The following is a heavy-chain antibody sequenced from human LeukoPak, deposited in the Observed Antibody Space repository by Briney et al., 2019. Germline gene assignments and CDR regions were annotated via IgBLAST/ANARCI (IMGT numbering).Heavy chain of an antibody. D-gene: IGHD5-18*01. CDR1: GYTLTELS. V-gene: IGHV1-24*01. CDR3: ATVRRVQLWLISYYYYYYMDV. CDR2: FDPEDGET. Sequence: ASVKVSCKVSGYTLTELSMHWVRQAPGKGLEWMGGFDPEDGETIYAQKFQGRVTMTEDTSTDTAYMELSSLRSEDKAVYHCATVRRVQLWLISYYYYYYMDVWGKGTTVTVSS. J-gene: IGHJ6*03.